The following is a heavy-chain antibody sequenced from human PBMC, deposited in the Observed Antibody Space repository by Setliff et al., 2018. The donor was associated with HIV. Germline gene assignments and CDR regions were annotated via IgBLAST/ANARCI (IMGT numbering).Heavy chain of an antibody. CDR2: MYYRGTT. CDR1: GGSIVSSSYY. Sequence: SETLSLTCSVSGGSIVSSSYYWGWIRQPPGKGLEWIATMYYRGTTYNNPSLKSRVTLSADPSKNQFSLKLSSVTATDTAVYYCARGGGYDRSGYYPFDYWGQGTPVTVSS. CDR3: ARGGGYDRSGYYPFDY. D-gene: IGHD3-22*01. V-gene: IGHV4-39*01. J-gene: IGHJ4*02.